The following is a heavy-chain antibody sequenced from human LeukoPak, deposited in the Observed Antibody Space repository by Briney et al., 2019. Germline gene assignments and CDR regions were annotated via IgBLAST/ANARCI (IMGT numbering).Heavy chain of an antibody. D-gene: IGHD5-12*01. Sequence: PSETLSLTCAVYGGSFSGYYWSWIRQPPGKGLEWIGEINHSGSTNYNPSLKSRVTISVDTSKNQFSLKLSSVTAADTAVYYCARSGLRLMVDYWGQGTLVTVSS. J-gene: IGHJ4*02. CDR1: GGSFSGYY. CDR3: ARSGLRLMVDY. CDR2: INHSGST. V-gene: IGHV4-34*01.